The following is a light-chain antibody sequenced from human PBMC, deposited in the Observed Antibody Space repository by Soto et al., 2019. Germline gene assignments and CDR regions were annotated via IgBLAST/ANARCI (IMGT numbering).Light chain of an antibody. CDR2: STS. CDR1: QGLNSY. J-gene: IGKJ4*01. CDR3: QQLNSYPVT. Sequence: DIQLTQSPSFLSASVADRVTITCRASQGLNSYFSWYQQKPGKAPKLLLYSTSTLQSVFPSRFIGSGSCAEFTLTITSLQPEDMATYYCQQLNSYPVTFGGGTKVEIK. V-gene: IGKV1-9*01.